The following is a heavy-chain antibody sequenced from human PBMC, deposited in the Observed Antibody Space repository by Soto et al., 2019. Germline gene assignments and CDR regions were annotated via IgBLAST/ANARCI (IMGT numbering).Heavy chain of an antibody. J-gene: IGHJ4*02. CDR2: INPSDGSK. D-gene: IGHD3-22*01. CDR3: ARDRQSSGPFDY. V-gene: IGHV1-46*01. CDR1: GYTFTNYY. Sequence: ASVKVSCKASGYTFTNYYIQWVRQAPGQGLEWMGLINPSDGSKNYAQKFQGRVTMTRDTSTSTVYMELSSLRSEDTAMYYCARDRQSSGPFDYWGQGTLVTVSS.